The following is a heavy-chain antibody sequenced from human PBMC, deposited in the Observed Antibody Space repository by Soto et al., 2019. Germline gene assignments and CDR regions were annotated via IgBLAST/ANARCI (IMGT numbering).Heavy chain of an antibody. CDR1: GGSFSGYY. CDR3: ARGYVPYYSRNFGAAERKIYGMDV. J-gene: IGHJ6*02. V-gene: IGHV4-34*01. CDR2: INHSGST. D-gene: IGHD3-3*01. Sequence: SETLSLTCAVYGGSFSGYYWSWIRQPPGKGLEWIGEINHSGSTNYNPSLKSRVTISVDTSKNQFSLKLSSVTAADTAVYYCARGYVPYYSRNFGAAERKIYGMDVWGQGTRVIVSS.